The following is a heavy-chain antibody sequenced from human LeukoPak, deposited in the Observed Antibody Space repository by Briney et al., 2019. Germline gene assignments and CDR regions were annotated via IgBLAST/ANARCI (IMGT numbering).Heavy chain of an antibody. CDR1: GFTFSSYG. D-gene: IGHD6-6*01. CDR2: IWYDGSNK. CDR3: AKTGYSSSSGPFDYYYYYMDV. Sequence: PGGPLRLSCAASGFTFSSYGMHWVRQAPGKGLEWVAVIWYDGSNKYYADSVKGRFTISRDNSKNTLYLQMNSLRAEDTAVYYCAKTGYSSSSGPFDYYYYYMDVWGKGTTVTVSS. J-gene: IGHJ6*03. V-gene: IGHV3-33*06.